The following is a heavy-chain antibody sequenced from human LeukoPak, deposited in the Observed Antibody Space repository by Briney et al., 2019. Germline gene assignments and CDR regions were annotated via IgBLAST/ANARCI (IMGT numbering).Heavy chain of an antibody. Sequence: SVKVSCKASGGTFSSYAISWVRQAPGQGLEWMGGIIPIFGTANYAQKFQGRVTITADESTSTAYMELSSLRSEDTAVYYCARVVKFWCGMELDLTRNWFDPWGQGTLVTVSS. V-gene: IGHV1-69*13. D-gene: IGHD3-3*01. J-gene: IGHJ5*02. CDR1: GGTFSSYA. CDR3: ARVVKFWCGMELDLTRNWFDP. CDR2: IIPIFGTA.